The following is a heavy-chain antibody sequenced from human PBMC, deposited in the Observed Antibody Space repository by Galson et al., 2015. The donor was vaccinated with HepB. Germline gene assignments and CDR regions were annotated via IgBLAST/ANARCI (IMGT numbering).Heavy chain of an antibody. Sequence: SVKVSCKASGYTFRSYAMHWVRQAPGQRLEWMGWVNADNDDTKYSQKFQGRVTITRNTSASTAYMDLSSLRSEDTAVYYCARDDYGGKRLLDYWGQGTLVTVSS. CDR1: GYTFRSYA. V-gene: IGHV1-3*01. CDR3: ARDDYGGKRLLDY. CDR2: VNADNDDT. D-gene: IGHD4-23*01. J-gene: IGHJ4*02.